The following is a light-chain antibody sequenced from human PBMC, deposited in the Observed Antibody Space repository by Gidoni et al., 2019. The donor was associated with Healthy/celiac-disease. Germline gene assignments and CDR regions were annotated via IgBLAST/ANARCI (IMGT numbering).Light chain of an antibody. J-gene: IGLJ3*02. CDR3: QSYDISLSGLWV. V-gene: IGLV1-40*01. Sequence: QSVLTPPPSVSGAPGQRVTISCTGSSSNIGAGYDVHWYQQLPGTAPKLLIYGNSNRPSGVPDRFSGSKSGPSASLAITGLQAEDEADYYCQSYDISLSGLWVFGGGTKLTVL. CDR1: SSNIGAGYD. CDR2: GNS.